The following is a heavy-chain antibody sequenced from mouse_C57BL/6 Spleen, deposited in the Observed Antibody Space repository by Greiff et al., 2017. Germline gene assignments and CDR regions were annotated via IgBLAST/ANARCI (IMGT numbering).Heavy chain of an antibody. CDR3: ARGDWVY. Sequence: QVQLKESGPELVKPGASVKISCKASGYAFSSSWMNWVKQRPGKGLEWIGRIYPGDGDTNYNGKFKGKATLTADKSSSTAYMQLSSLTSEDSAVYFCARGDWVYWGQGTTLTVSS. D-gene: IGHD4-1*01. J-gene: IGHJ2*01. CDR1: GYAFSSSW. CDR2: IYPGDGDT. V-gene: IGHV1-82*01.